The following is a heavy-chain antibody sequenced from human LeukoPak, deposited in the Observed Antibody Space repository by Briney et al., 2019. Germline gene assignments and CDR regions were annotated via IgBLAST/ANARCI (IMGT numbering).Heavy chain of an antibody. J-gene: IGHJ4*02. Sequence: PGGSLRLSCAASGFTFSDYAMSWVRQAPGKGLEWVSASSGSGGSTYYADSAKGRFTISRDNSKNTLYLQMNSLRAEDTALYYCAKLQHTGYDLARGFDYWGQGTLVTVSS. V-gene: IGHV3-23*01. CDR3: AKLQHTGYDLARGFDY. D-gene: IGHD5-12*01. CDR2: SSGSGGST. CDR1: GFTFSDYA.